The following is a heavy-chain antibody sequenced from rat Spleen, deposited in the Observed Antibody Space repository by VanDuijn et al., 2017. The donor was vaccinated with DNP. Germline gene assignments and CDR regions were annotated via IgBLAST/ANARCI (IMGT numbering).Heavy chain of an antibody. CDR1: GFIFSDYA. D-gene: IGHD1-3*01. CDR3: ATRAVATGAMDA. CDR2: IIYDGSST. Sequence: EVQLVESGGGLVRPGNSLRLSCAASGFIFSDYAMAWVRQSPKMGLEWVATIIYDGSSTFYRDSVTGRFTISRDDSKDTLYLQMDSLRSDDTATYYCATRAVATGAMDAWGQGTSVTVSS. V-gene: IGHV5S10*01. J-gene: IGHJ4*01.